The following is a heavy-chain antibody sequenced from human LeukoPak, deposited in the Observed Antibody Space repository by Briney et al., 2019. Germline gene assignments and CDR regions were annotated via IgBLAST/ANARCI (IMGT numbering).Heavy chain of an antibody. D-gene: IGHD5-12*01. CDR1: GYNFPGYD. V-gene: IGHV1-2*02. Sequence: ASVKVSCKASGYNFPGYDIHWVRQAPGQGFEWMGWINPNNGDTNYAQKFQGRVTMTRDTSVSTAFMELSTLKSDDAAVYYCARDSQWLRLGVNEKFDYWGQGTLVTVSS. CDR2: INPNNGDT. CDR3: ARDSQWLRLGVNEKFDY. J-gene: IGHJ4*02.